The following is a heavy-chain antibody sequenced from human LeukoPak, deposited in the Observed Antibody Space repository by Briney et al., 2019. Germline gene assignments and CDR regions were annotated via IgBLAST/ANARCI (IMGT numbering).Heavy chain of an antibody. J-gene: IGHJ4*02. CDR1: GGTFSSYT. Sequence: ASVKVSCKASGGTFSSYTISWVRQAPGQGLEWMGRIIPILGIANYAQKFQGRVTITADKSTSTAYMELSSLRSEDTAVYYCARPGRYCSSTSCYNYFDYWGQGTLVIVSS. D-gene: IGHD2-2*02. V-gene: IGHV1-69*02. CDR2: IIPILGIA. CDR3: ARPGRYCSSTSCYNYFDY.